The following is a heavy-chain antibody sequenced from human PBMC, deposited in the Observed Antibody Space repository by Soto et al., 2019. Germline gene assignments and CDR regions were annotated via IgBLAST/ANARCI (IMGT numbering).Heavy chain of an antibody. V-gene: IGHV4-30-4*01. CDR3: ARDSLTAFDY. CDR2: IYYSGST. D-gene: IGHD2-21*02. J-gene: IGHJ4*02. CDR1: GGSISSGDYY. Sequence: SETLSLTCTVSGGSISSGDYYWSWIRQPPGKGLEWIGYIYYSGSTYYNPSLKSRVTISVDTSKNQSSLKLSSVTAADTAVYYCARDSLTAFDYWGQGTLVTVSS.